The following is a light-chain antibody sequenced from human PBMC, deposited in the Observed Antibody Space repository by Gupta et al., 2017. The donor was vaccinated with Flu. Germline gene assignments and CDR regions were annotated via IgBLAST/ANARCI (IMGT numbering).Light chain of an antibody. V-gene: IGKV4-1*01. CDR1: QSILYSSNNKNY. CDR2: WAS. J-gene: IGKJ4*01. Sequence: NCKSSQSILYSSNNKNYLAWYQQKPGQPPKLLLYWASTRESGVPDRFSGSGSGTDFTLTISSLQAEDVAVYYCQQYYGTPLTFGGGTKVEIK. CDR3: QQYYGTPLT.